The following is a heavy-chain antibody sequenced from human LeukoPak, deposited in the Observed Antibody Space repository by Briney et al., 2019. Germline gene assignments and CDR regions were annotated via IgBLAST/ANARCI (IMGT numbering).Heavy chain of an antibody. Sequence: GGFLRLSCAAAGFSFSNHAMSWVRQAPGKGLEWVSYISGSGGTTYYADSVKGRFTISRDNSRSTLYLLMSSLRVEDTAVYYCAKDRFCSGAGCSDAFDIWGQGTMVTVSS. V-gene: IGHV3-23*01. D-gene: IGHD2-15*01. CDR2: ISGSGGTT. J-gene: IGHJ3*02. CDR1: GFSFSNHA. CDR3: AKDRFCSGAGCSDAFDI.